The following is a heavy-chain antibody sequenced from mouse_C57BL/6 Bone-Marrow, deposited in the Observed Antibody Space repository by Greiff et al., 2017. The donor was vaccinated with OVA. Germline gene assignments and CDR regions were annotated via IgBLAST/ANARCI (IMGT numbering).Heavy chain of an antibody. CDR3: ARGGYDWFAY. Sequence: QVQLQQPGAELVRPGTSVKLSCKASGYTFTSYWMHWVKQRPGQGLEWIGVIDPSDSSTNYNQKFKGKATLNVDTSSSPAYMQLSSLTSEDSAVYYCARGGYDWFAYWGQGTLVTVSA. CDR2: IDPSDSST. J-gene: IGHJ3*01. D-gene: IGHD2-2*01. V-gene: IGHV1-59*01. CDR1: GYTFTSYW.